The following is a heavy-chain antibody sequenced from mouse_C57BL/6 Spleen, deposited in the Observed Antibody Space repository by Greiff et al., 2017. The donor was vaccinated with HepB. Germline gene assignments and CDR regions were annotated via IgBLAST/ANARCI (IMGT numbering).Heavy chain of an antibody. V-gene: IGHV5-4*01. J-gene: IGHJ4*01. CDR1: GFTFSSYA. Sequence: EVQRVESGGGLVKPGGSLKLSCAASGFTFSSYAMSWVRQTPEKRLEWVATISDGGSYTYYPDNVKGRFTISRDNAKNHLYLQMSHLKSEDTAMYDCARGEGAMDYWGQGTSVTVSS. CDR2: ISDGGSYT. CDR3: ARGEGAMDY.